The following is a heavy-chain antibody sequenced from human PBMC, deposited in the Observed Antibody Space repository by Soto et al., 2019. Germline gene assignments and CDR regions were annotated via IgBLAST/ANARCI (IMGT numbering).Heavy chain of an antibody. Sequence: EVQLLESGGGLVQPGGSLRLSCAASGFAFSSYAMSWVRQAPGKGLEWVSGISGSGGTTYYADSGKGRFTISRDNSKNTLYLQMNSLRVEATAVYYCAKDRYSSSWYLSAFLVWGQGTTVTVSS. CDR1: GFAFSSYA. CDR3: AKDRYSSSWYLSAFLV. V-gene: IGHV3-23*01. D-gene: IGHD6-13*01. J-gene: IGHJ6*02. CDR2: ISGSGGTT.